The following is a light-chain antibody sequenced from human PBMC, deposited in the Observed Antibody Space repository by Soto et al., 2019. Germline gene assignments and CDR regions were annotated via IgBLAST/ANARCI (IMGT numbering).Light chain of an antibody. CDR3: QQASSFPHT. J-gene: IGKJ2*01. CDR2: AAS. CDR1: QPISSW. Sequence: DIQMTQSPSTVYASVGDGVTITCRASQPISSWLAWFRQRPGKAPELLIYAASTLHSGVPSRFSGSGSGTDFALTISGLQPEDFATYYGQQASSFPHTFGQGTRVDI. V-gene: IGKV1-12*01.